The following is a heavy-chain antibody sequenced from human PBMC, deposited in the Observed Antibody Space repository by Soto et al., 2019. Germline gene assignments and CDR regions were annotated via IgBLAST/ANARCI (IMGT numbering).Heavy chain of an antibody. J-gene: IGHJ4*02. CDR1: GFTVSSYW. Sequence: GGSLRLSCAASGFTVSSYWMSWVRQAPGKGLEWVANIKQDGSEKYYVDSVKGRFTISRDNAKNSLYLQMNSLRAEDTAVYYCARDLLVDTAIFDYWGQGTLVTVSS. V-gene: IGHV3-7*01. CDR2: IKQDGSEK. CDR3: ARDLLVDTAIFDY. D-gene: IGHD5-18*01.